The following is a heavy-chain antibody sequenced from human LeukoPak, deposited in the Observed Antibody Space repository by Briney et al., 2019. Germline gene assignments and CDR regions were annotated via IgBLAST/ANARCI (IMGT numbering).Heavy chain of an antibody. J-gene: IGHJ6*04. D-gene: IGHD2-15*01. CDR3: ATATSYCSGGSCYSGFVDV. CDR1: GYTFTGCY. Sequence: ASVKVSCKASGYTFTGCYMHWVRQAPGQGLEWMGWINPNSGGTNYAQKFQGRVTMTRDTSISTAYMELSRLRSDDTAVYYCATATSYCSGGSCYSGFVDVWGKGTTVTVSS. V-gene: IGHV1-2*02. CDR2: INPNSGGT.